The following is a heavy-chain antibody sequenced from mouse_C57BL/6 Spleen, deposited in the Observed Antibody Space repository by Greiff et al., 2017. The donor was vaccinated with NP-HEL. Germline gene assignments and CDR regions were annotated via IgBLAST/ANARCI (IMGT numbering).Heavy chain of an antibody. CDR2: TDPEDGET. Sequence: VQLQQSGAELVKPGASVKLSCTASGFNIKDYYMHWVKQRTEQGLEWIGRTDPEDGETKYAPKFQGKATLTADTSSNTADLQLSSLTSEDTAIYYCARRDYGREHWYFDVWGTGTTVTVSS. V-gene: IGHV14-2*01. D-gene: IGHD1-1*01. CDR1: GFNIKDYY. CDR3: ARRDYGREHWYFDV. J-gene: IGHJ1*03.